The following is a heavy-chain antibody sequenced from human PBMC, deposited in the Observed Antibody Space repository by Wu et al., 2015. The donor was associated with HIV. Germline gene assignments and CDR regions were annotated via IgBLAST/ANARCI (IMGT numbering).Heavy chain of an antibody. CDR2: ISPHNGDT. CDR1: NYTFVSYG. CDR3: ARVNYYDSSAYYSTPGYFHH. J-gene: IGHJ1*01. Sequence: AQLVQSGGEVKKPGASVKVSCKASNYTFVSYGITWVRQAPRQGLEWMGWISPHNGDTNYAQRFQGRVTLTTDTSTNTAYMELRSLRSDDTAVYYCARVNYYDSSAYYSTPGYFHHWARAPWSPSPQ. D-gene: IGHD3-22*01. V-gene: IGHV1-18*01.